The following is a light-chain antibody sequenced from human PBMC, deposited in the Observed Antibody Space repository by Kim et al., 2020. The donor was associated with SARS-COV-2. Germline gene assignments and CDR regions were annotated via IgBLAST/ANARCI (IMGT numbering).Light chain of an antibody. CDR2: GAS. Sequence: SASIGDSVTSTCRASQDINNYLAWFQQKPGKAPKSLIFGASILQSGVPSRFSGSGSGTDFALTISSLQPEDFATYYCQQYNVFPRTFGQGTKLEI. J-gene: IGKJ2*02. V-gene: IGKV1-16*01. CDR3: QQYNVFPRT. CDR1: QDINNY.